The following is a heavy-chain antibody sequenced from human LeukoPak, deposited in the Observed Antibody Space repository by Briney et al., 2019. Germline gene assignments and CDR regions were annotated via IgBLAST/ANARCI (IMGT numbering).Heavy chain of an antibody. CDR3: ARQKDSSSLDAFGI. Sequence: SVKVSCKASGGTFSSYAISWVRQAPGQGLEWMGGIIPIFGTANYAQKFQGRVTITTDESTSTAYMELSSLRSEDTAVYYCARQKDSSSLDAFGIWGQGTMVTVSS. V-gene: IGHV1-69*05. J-gene: IGHJ3*02. CDR1: GGTFSSYA. D-gene: IGHD6-6*01. CDR2: IIPIFGTA.